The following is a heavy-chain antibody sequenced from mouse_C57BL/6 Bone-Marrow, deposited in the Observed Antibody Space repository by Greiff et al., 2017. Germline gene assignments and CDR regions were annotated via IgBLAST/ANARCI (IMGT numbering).Heavy chain of an antibody. CDR1: GFTFSSYT. D-gene: IGHD1-1*01. CDR2: TSGGGGNT. CDR3: ARQGYYGSSYYWYFDV. J-gene: IGHJ1*03. Sequence: EVKLMESGGGLVKPGGSLKLSCAASGFTFSSYTMSSVRQTPEKPLEWVATTSGGGGNTYYPDSVKGRFTISRDNAKNTLYLQMSSLRSEDTALYYCARQGYYGSSYYWYFDVWGTGTTVTVSS. V-gene: IGHV5-9*01.